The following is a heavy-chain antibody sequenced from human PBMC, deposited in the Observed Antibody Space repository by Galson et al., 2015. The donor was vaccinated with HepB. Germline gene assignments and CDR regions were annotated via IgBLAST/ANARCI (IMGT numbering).Heavy chain of an antibody. CDR1: GFTFSSYS. Sequence: SLRLSCAASGFTFSSYSMNWVRQAPGKGLEWVSYISSSSSTIYYADSVKGRFTISRDNAKNSLYLQMNSLRAEDTAVYYCASETVVKDYWGQGTLVTVSS. D-gene: IGHD4-23*01. V-gene: IGHV3-48*01. J-gene: IGHJ4*02. CDR2: ISSSSSTI. CDR3: ASETVVKDY.